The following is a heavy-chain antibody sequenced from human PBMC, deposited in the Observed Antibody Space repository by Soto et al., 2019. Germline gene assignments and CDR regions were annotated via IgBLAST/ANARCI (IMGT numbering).Heavy chain of an antibody. CDR1: GFTFSSYG. D-gene: IGHD1-1*01. CDR3: AKDENESTSGRGYYYGMDV. CDR2: ISYDGSNK. V-gene: IGHV3-30*18. J-gene: IGHJ6*02. Sequence: GASLRLSCAASGFTFSSYGMHWVRQAPGKRLEWVAVISYDGSNKYYADSVKGRFTISRDNSKNTLYLQMNSLRAEDTAVYYCAKDENESTSGRGYYYGMDVSGQGTTVTVSS.